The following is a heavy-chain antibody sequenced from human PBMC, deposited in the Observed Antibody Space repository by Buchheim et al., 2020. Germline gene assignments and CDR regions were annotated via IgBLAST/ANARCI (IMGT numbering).Heavy chain of an antibody. CDR3: ARGLYPYFDY. CDR1: GGPFSGYY. Sequence: QVRLQQWGAGLLKPSETLSLTCAVYGGPFSGYYWSWIRQPPGKGLEWIGEINHSGSTNYNPSLKSRVTISVDTSKNQFSLKLSSVTAADTAVYYCARGLYPYFDYWGQGTL. J-gene: IGHJ4*02. V-gene: IGHV4-34*01. CDR2: INHSGST.